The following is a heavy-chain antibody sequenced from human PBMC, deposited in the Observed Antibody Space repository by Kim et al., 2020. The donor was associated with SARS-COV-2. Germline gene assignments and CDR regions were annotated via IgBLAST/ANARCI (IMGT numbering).Heavy chain of an antibody. V-gene: IGHV3-48*01. J-gene: IGHJ6*02. Sequence: GGSLRLSCAASGFTFSSYSMNWVRQAPGKGLEWVSYISSSSSTIYYADSVKGRFTISRDNAKNSLYLQMNSLRAEDTAVYYCARFGNLTGGDVWGQGTTVTVSS. CDR3: ARFGNLTGGDV. CDR2: ISSSSSTI. CDR1: GFTFSSYS. D-gene: IGHD3-9*01.